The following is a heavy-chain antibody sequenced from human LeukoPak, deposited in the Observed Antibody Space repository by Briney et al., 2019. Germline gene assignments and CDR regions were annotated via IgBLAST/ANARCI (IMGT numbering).Heavy chain of an antibody. D-gene: IGHD6-19*01. CDR1: GGSFSGYY. CDR2: INHSGST. V-gene: IGHV4-34*01. J-gene: IGHJ4*02. Sequence: SETLSLTCAVYGGSFSGYYWSWIRQPPGKGLEWIGEINHSGSTNYNPSLKSRVTISVDTSKNQFSLKLSSVTAADTAVYYCARDSSGWYRGEFDYWGQGTLVTVSS. CDR3: ARDSSGWYRGEFDY.